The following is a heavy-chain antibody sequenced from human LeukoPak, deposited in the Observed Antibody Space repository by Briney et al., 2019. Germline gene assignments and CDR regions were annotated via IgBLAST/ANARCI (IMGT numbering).Heavy chain of an antibody. J-gene: IGHJ4*02. Sequence: SETLSLTCAVYGGSFSGYYWSWIRQPPGKGLEWIGEINHSGSTNYNPSLKSRVTISVDTSKNQFSLKLSSVTAADTAVYYCASSGSSGWYPGAIDYWGQGTLVTVSS. D-gene: IGHD6-19*01. CDR1: GGSFSGYY. CDR3: ASSGSSGWYPGAIDY. CDR2: INHSGST. V-gene: IGHV4-34*01.